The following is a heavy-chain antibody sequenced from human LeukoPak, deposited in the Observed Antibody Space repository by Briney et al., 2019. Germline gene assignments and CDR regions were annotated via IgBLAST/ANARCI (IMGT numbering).Heavy chain of an antibody. Sequence: PGGSLRLSGAASGFTFYYFYMMWMGPAPGKGLVGFLDPSSGSSYTNYAESVQGRFSISRDNAKISLFLQMTSLRVEDTAVYYCATAKRYCSGGSCYWPSDFWGQGTLVTVSS. CDR2: PSSGSSYT. CDR3: ATAKRYCSGGSCYWPSDF. D-gene: IGHD2-15*01. V-gene: IGHV3-11*05. J-gene: IGHJ4*02. CDR1: GFTFYYFY.